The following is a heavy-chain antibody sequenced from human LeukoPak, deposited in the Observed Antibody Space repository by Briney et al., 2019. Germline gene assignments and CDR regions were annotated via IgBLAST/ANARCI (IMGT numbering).Heavy chain of an antibody. CDR3: ARGAVVVAATDDAFEI. J-gene: IGHJ3*02. Sequence: PGGSLRLSCAASGFTFSSYSMNWVRQAPGKGLERVSSISTSSSYIYYADSVKGRFTISRDNAKNSLYLQMNSLRAEDTALYYCARGAVVVAATDDAFEIWGQGTMVTVSS. CDR2: ISTSSSYI. CDR1: GFTFSSYS. V-gene: IGHV3-21*01. D-gene: IGHD2-15*01.